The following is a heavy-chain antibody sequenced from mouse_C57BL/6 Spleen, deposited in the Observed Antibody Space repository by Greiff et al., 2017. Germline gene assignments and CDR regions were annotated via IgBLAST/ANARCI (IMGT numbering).Heavy chain of an antibody. Sequence: DVKLVESGGGLVKPGGSLKLSCAASGFTFSSYTMSWVRQTPEKRLEWVATISGGGGNTYYPDSVKGRFTISRDNAKNTLYLQMSSLRSEDTALYYCARCTTVVAPGYFDVWGTGTTVTVSS. V-gene: IGHV5-9*01. CDR3: ARCTTVVAPGYFDV. D-gene: IGHD1-1*01. CDR1: GFTFSSYT. CDR2: ISGGGGNT. J-gene: IGHJ1*03.